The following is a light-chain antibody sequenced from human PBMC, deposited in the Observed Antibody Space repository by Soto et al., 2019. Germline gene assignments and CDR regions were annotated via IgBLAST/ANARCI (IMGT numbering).Light chain of an antibody. CDR2: AAS. J-gene: IGKJ1*01. CDR1: QSISSY. V-gene: IGKV1-39*01. Sequence: DIQMTQSPSSLSASVGDRVTITCRASQSISSYLNWYQQKPGKAPKLLIYAASSLQSGVPSRFSGSGSGTDFTLTISSLQPEDFATYSCQQSNSTPTFGQGTKVEIK. CDR3: QQSNSTPT.